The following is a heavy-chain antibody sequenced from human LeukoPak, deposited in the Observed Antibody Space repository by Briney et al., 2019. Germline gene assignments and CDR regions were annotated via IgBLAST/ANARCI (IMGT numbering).Heavy chain of an antibody. V-gene: IGHV3-21*01. CDR1: GFTFRSFS. J-gene: IGHJ4*02. D-gene: IGHD3-16*02. CDR3: ARENAPDYVWGSYRYSPIDY. Sequence: GGSLRLSCAASGFTFRSFSMNWVRQPPGKGLEWVSSISSSSIYMNYADSLKGRFTISRDNAKNLLYLQMNTLRAEDTAVYYCARENAPDYVWGSYRYSPIDYWGQGTLVTVSS. CDR2: ISSSSIYM.